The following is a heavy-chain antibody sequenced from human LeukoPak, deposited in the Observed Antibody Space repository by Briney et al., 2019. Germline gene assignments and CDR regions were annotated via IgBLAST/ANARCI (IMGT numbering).Heavy chain of an antibody. CDR1: GYTFTSYY. V-gene: IGHV1-45*02. J-gene: IGHJ4*02. CDR3: AIGGYYDSSGYDI. D-gene: IGHD3-22*01. CDR2: ITPFNGNT. Sequence: ASVKVSCKASGYTFTSYYIHWVRQAPGQALEWMGWITPFNGNTNYAQKFQDRVTITRDRSMSTAYMELSSLRSEDTAMYYCAIGGYYDSSGYDIWGQGTLVTVSS.